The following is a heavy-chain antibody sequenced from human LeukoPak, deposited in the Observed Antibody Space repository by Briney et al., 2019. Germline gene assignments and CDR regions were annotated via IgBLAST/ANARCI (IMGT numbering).Heavy chain of an antibody. CDR1: GFTFTNFW. Sequence: PGGSLRLSCAASGFTFTNFWMNWVRQTPGKGLMWVSRIQTDGSTRYAESVKGRFTISRENAKNTVYLQMNTLSAEDTAIYYCARGLHWNDFNWFDSWGQGTLVTVSS. J-gene: IGHJ5*01. CDR3: ARGLHWNDFNWFDS. V-gene: IGHV3-74*01. D-gene: IGHD1-1*01. CDR2: IQTDGST.